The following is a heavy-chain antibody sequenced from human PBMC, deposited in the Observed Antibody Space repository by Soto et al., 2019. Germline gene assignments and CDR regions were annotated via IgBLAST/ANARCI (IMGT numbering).Heavy chain of an antibody. Sequence: SETLSLTCPVSGGSISSSGDYWGWIRQPPGKGLEWIGNIYYSGSTNYNPSLKSRVTISVDTSKNQFSLKVSSVTAADTAVYYCARRSYYGSGSIFDYWGQGTLVTV. D-gene: IGHD3-10*01. CDR1: GGSISSSGDY. J-gene: IGHJ4*02. CDR2: IYYSGST. CDR3: ARRSYYGSGSIFDY. V-gene: IGHV4-39*01.